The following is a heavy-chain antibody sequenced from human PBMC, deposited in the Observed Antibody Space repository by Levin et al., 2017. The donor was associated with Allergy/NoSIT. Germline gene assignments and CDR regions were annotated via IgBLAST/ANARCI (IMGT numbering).Heavy chain of an antibody. Sequence: GGSLRLSCAASGFTFTNYAMHWVRQAPGKGLEWVTVISHDGSNKYYADSVKGRFTISRDDSKNTLSLQMNSLRAEDTAVYYCARGDRVAAPGTHACHIWGRGTMVTVSS. V-gene: IGHV3-30-3*01. J-gene: IGHJ3*02. D-gene: IGHD6-13*01. CDR3: ARGDRVAAPGTHACHI. CDR2: ISHDGSNK. CDR1: GFTFTNYA.